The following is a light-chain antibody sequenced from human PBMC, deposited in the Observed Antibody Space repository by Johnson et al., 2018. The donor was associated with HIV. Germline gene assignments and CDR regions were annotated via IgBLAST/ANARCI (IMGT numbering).Light chain of an antibody. CDR2: DNT. V-gene: IGLV1-51*01. CDR3: GTGDSSLSAYV. Sequence: QSILTQPPSVSAAPGQKVTISCSGSSSNIGNSYVSWYQQLPGTAPKLLIYDNTKRPSGIPDRFSGSKSGTSATLGITGLQTGDEADYYCGTGDSSLSAYVFGTGTKVTVL. J-gene: IGLJ1*01. CDR1: SSNIGNSY.